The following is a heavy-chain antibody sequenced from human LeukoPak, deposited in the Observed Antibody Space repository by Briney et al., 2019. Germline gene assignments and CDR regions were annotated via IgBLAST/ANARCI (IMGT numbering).Heavy chain of an antibody. D-gene: IGHD1-26*01. V-gene: IGHV4-59*01. Sequence: SETLSLTXTVSGFSITTYYWSWIRQSPGNGLEWIGLIHSSGSTTYNPSLKSRVTISVDTSKNQFSLHLSSVTAADTAVYYCARDIREVGESHYFDYWGQGTLVTVTS. CDR3: ARDIREVGESHYFDY. CDR1: GFSITTYY. J-gene: IGHJ4*02. CDR2: IHSSGST.